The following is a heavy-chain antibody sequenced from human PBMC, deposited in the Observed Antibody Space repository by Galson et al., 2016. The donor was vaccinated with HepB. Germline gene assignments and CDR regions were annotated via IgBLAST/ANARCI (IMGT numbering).Heavy chain of an antibody. D-gene: IGHD3-3*01. CDR2: ILPIFGTT. V-gene: IGHV1-69*06. CDR3: ARSAYDFWSGHSRSGKYYFDY. CDR1: GGTFTSYA. Sequence: VKVSCKASGGTFTSYAFGWVRQAPGQGLEWMGDILPIFGTTNYAQILQGRVTITADKSTNTVYMELSSLRSDDTAVYYCARSAYDFWSGHSRSGKYYFDYWGQGSLVTVSS. J-gene: IGHJ4*02.